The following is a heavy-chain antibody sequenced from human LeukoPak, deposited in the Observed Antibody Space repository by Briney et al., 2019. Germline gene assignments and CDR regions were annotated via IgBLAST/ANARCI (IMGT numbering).Heavy chain of an antibody. V-gene: IGHV3-74*01. J-gene: IGHJ4*02. D-gene: IGHD4-11*01. CDR3: ARGYSDYYYFDS. CDR1: GLTFSRYW. Sequence: GGSLRLSCAASGLTFSRYWMHWVRQAPGKGLAWVSRSNTDGSSTNYADSVKGRFTISRDNAKSTLYLQMNSLRAEDTAVYYCARGYSDYYYFDSWGQGTLVTVSS. CDR2: SNTDGSST.